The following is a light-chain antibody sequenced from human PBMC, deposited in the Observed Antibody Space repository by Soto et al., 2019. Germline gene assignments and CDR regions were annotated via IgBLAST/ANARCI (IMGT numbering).Light chain of an antibody. CDR3: QQSYSTPRA. V-gene: IGKV1-39*01. J-gene: IGKJ3*01. CDR1: QSISSY. CDR2: AAS. Sequence: DIQMTQSPSSLSASVGDRATITCRASQSISSYLNWYQQKPGKAPKLLIYAASSLQIGVPSRFSGSGSGTDFTLTISSLQPEDFATYFCQQSYSTPRAFGPGTKVDIK.